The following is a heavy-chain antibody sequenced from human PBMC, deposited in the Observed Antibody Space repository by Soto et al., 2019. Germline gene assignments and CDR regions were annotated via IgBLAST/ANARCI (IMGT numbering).Heavy chain of an antibody. V-gene: IGHV4-39*01. CDR2: IYYSGST. Sequence: QLQLQESGPGLVKPSETLSLTCTVSGGSISSSSYYWGWIRQPPGKGLEWIGSIYYSGSTYYNPSLKSRVTISVDTSKSQSSLKLSSVTAADTAVYYCANTGCSGGSCYFDYWGQGTLVTVSS. CDR3: ANTGCSGGSCYFDY. CDR1: GGSISSSSYY. D-gene: IGHD2-15*01. J-gene: IGHJ4*02.